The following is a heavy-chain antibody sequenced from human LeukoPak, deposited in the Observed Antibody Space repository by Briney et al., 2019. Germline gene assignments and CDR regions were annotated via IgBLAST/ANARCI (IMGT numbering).Heavy chain of an antibody. D-gene: IGHD3-10*01. Sequence: PSETLSLTRAVSGYSISSGYYWGWIRQPPGKGLEWIGSIYHSGSTYYNPSLQSRVTISVDTCKSQFSLKLSSVTAADTAVYYCARQELLWFGELMGGFDPWGQGTLVTVSS. V-gene: IGHV4-38-2*01. CDR1: GYSISSGYY. J-gene: IGHJ5*02. CDR3: ARQELLWFGELMGGFDP. CDR2: IYHSGST.